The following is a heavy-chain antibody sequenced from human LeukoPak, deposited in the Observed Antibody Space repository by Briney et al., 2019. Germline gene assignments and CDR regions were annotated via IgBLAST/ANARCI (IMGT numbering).Heavy chain of an antibody. J-gene: IGHJ4*02. D-gene: IGHD3-10*01. CDR1: GYTFTGYY. V-gene: IGHV1-2*02. CDR2: INPNSGGT. CDR3: ARDYNNQFRSTYDY. Sequence: ASVKVSCKASGYTFTGYYMHWVRQAPGQGLEWLGWINPNSGGTNYAQKFQGRVTMTRDTSISTAYMELSRLRSDDTAVYYCARDYNNQFRSTYDYWGQGTLVTVSS.